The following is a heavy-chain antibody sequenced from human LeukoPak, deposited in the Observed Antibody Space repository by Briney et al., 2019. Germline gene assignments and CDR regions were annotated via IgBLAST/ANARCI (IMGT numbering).Heavy chain of an antibody. J-gene: IGHJ3*02. CDR1: GGSISSYY. Sequence: SETLSLTCTVSGGSISSYYWSWIRQPPGKTLEWIGSIYSSGNTYYNPSLKSRATISVDTSKNQFSLKLSSVTAADTAVYYCARDGRYYYAFDIWGQGTMVTVSS. CDR3: ARDGRYYYAFDI. D-gene: IGHD1-26*01. V-gene: IGHV4-59*12. CDR2: IYSSGNT.